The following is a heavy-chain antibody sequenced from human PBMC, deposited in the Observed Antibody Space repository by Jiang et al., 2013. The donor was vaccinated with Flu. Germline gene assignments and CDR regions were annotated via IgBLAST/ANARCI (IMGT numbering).Heavy chain of an antibody. CDR1: GYTFTGYY. CDR2: INPNSGGT. J-gene: IGHJ4*02. D-gene: IGHD6-13*01. CDR3: ARVGLEYSSSWYMSTFDY. V-gene: IGHV1-2*02. Sequence: QLLESGAEVKKPGASVKVSCKASGYTFTGYYMHWVRQAPGQGLEWMGWINPNSGGTNYAQKFQGRVTMTRATSISTAYMELSRLRSDDTAVYYCARVGLEYSSSWYMSTFDYWGQGTLVTVSS.